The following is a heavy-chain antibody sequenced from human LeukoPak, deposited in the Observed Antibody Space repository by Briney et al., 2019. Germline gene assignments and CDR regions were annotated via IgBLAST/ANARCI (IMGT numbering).Heavy chain of an antibody. J-gene: IGHJ4*02. CDR1: GGSISSYY. CDR2: IYYSGST. Sequence: SETLSLTCTVSGGSISSYYWSWIRQPPGKGLEWIGYIYYSGSTNYNPSLKSRVTISVDTSKNQFSLKLSSVTAADTAVYYCARETSGYNIDYWGQGTLVTVSS. D-gene: IGHD5-12*01. CDR3: ARETSGYNIDY. V-gene: IGHV4-59*01.